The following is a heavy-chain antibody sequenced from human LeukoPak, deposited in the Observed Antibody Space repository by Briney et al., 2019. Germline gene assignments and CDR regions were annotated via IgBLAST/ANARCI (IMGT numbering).Heavy chain of an antibody. J-gene: IGHJ6*03. CDR1: GGSISSYY. CDR2: IYYNGNT. CDR3: AREGSSGWYVPDYYYMDV. Sequence: SETLSLTCTVSGGSISSYYWIWIRQPPGKGLEWIGFIYYNGNTNYNPSLKSRVTISEDSSKSQSSLKLTSVTAADTAVYYCAREGSSGWYVPDYYYMDVWGKGTTVTVSS. D-gene: IGHD6-19*01. V-gene: IGHV4-59*01.